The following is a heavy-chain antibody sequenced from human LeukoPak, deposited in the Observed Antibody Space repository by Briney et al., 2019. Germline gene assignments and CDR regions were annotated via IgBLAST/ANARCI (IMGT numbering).Heavy chain of an antibody. J-gene: IGHJ4*02. CDR2: ILNVGRYK. CDR3: AKSVREGVRTPPDY. CDR1: GFAFSDRA. Sequence: GRSLRLSCAASGFAFSDRAMHWVRQAPGKGLEWVAGILNVGRYKYYSESVEGRFTISRDNSKSALYLQMNSLRADDTAVYYCAKSVREGVRTPPDYWGQGTLVTVSS. V-gene: IGHV3-33*05. D-gene: IGHD1-1*01.